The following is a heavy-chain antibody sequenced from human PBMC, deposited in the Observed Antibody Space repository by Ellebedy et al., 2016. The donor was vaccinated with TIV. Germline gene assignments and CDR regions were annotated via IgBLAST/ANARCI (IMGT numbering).Heavy chain of an antibody. J-gene: IGHJ1*01. CDR3: AKGLGGQQLVSEYFQH. V-gene: IGHV3-23*01. CDR2: ISGSGVSA. Sequence: GGSLRLSXVASGFTFSSCVMSWVRQAPGKGLEWVSSISGSGVSAYYADSVKGRFTISRDNSKNTLYVQMDSLRVEDTALYYCAKGLGGQQLVSEYFQHWGQGTLVTVSS. CDR1: GFTFSSCV. D-gene: IGHD6-13*01.